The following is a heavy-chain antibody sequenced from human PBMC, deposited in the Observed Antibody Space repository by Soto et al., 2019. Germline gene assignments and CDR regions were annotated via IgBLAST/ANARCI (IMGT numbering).Heavy chain of an antibody. J-gene: IGHJ5*02. CDR1: GGSISSGGYY. D-gene: IGHD2-2*01. CDR3: AREVRYCSSTSCCIVDP. CDR2: IYYSGST. V-gene: IGHV4-31*03. Sequence: PSETLSLTCTVSGGSISSGGYYWSWIRQHPGKGLEWIGYIYYSGSTYYNPSLKSRVTISVDTSKNQFSLKLSSVTAADTAVYYCAREVRYCSSTSCCIVDPWGQGTLVTVSS.